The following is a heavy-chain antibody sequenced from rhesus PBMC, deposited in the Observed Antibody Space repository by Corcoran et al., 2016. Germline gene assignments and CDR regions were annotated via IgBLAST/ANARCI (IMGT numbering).Heavy chain of an antibody. CDR2: IYGVSTST. CDR3: ARAGLEYCTGSGCYGGYFEF. D-gene: IGHD2-21*01. CDR1: GGSISSGYD. Sequence: QVQLQESGPGVVKPSETLSLTCAVSGGSISSGYDWSWIRQPPGKGLGWMWYIYGVSTSTNYNPSLKSRVTISKDTSKNQFSLKLSSVTAADTAVYYCARAGLEYCTGSGCYGGYFEFWGQGALVTVSS. J-gene: IGHJ1*01. V-gene: IGHV4-76*01.